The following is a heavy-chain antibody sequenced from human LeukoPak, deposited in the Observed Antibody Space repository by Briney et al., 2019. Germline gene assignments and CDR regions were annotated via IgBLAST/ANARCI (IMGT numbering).Heavy chain of an antibody. CDR1: GGSISSSSYY. V-gene: IGHV4-39*01. CDR3: ARRRAPGGYHDNFDY. CDR2: IYYSGST. J-gene: IGHJ4*02. Sequence: SETLSLTCTVSGGSISSSSYYWGWIRQPPGKGLEWIGSIYYSGSTYYNPSLKSRVTISVDTSKNQFSLKLSSVTAADTAVYYCARRRAPGGYHDNFDYWGQGTLVTVSS. D-gene: IGHD3-22*01.